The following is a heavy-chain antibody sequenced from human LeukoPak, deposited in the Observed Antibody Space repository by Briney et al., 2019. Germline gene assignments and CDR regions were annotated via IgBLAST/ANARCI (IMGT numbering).Heavy chain of an antibody. J-gene: IGHJ6*03. CDR2: INHSGST. Sequence: SETLSLTCAVYGGSFSGYYWSWIRQPPGKGLEWIGEINHSGSTNYNPSLKSRVTISVDTYKNQFSLKLSSVTAADTAVYYCARVSGYSYGWSYYYYMDVWGKGTTVTVSS. D-gene: IGHD5-18*01. CDR1: GGSFSGYY. V-gene: IGHV4-34*01. CDR3: ARVSGYSYGWSYYYYMDV.